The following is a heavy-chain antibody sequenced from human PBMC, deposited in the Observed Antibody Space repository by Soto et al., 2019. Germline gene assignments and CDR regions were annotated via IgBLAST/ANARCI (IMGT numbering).Heavy chain of an antibody. V-gene: IGHV1-69*01. J-gene: IGHJ6*02. Sequence: QVQLVQSGAEVKKPGSSVKVSCKASGGTFSSYAISWVRQAPGQGLEWMGGIIPIFGTANYAQQFQGRVTITADESTSTAYMELSSLRAEDTAVYYCARGEGVSALTPKSGMDVWGQGTTVTVSS. CDR3: ARGEGVSALTPKSGMDV. CDR2: IIPIFGTA. CDR1: GGTFSSYA. D-gene: IGHD1-26*01.